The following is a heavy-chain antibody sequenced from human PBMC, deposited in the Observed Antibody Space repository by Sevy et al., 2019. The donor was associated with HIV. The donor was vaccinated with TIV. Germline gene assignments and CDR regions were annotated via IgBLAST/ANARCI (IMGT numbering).Heavy chain of an antibody. V-gene: IGHV3-23*01. Sequence: GGSLRLSCAASGFTFSGYVMHWVRQAPGKGLDWVSGIGSSGGGTYYADTYYADSVKGRFTISRDNSKNTLYLQMNSLRAEDTAIYYCAKDVVVLVGDAFDMWGQGAMVTVSS. CDR1: GFTFSGYV. J-gene: IGHJ3*02. CDR2: IGSSGGGTYYADT. CDR3: AKDVVVLVGDAFDM. D-gene: IGHD2-15*01.